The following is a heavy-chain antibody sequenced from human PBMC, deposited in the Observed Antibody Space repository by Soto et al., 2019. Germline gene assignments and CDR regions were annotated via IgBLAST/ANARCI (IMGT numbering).Heavy chain of an antibody. J-gene: IGHJ5*02. D-gene: IGHD1-26*01. CDR2: ISGSGGST. CDR3: AKDPWEDRTTGYNWFDP. Sequence: GSLRPSCAASGFTFSSYAMSWVRQAPGKGLEWVSAISGSGGSTYYADSEKGRFTISRDNSKNTLYLQMNSLRAEDTAVYYCAKDPWEDRTTGYNWFDPWGQGTLVTVSS. CDR1: GFTFSSYA. V-gene: IGHV3-23*01.